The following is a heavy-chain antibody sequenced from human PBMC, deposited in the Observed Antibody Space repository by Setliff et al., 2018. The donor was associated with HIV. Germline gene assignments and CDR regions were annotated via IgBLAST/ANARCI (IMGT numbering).Heavy chain of an antibody. D-gene: IGHD2-21*01. Sequence: HGESLKISCKGPEYFFRTSWIGWVRQLPGKGLEWVAVIFPLDSETRYNPSLEGHVTISVDKSINTAYLQWSSLRASDTAVYYCTRHPLQPEVSGYFYLMDVWGTVTTVTVSS. V-gene: IGHV5-51*01. CDR3: TRHPLQPEVSGYFYLMDV. J-gene: IGHJ6*04. CDR1: EYFFRTSW. CDR2: IFPLDSET.